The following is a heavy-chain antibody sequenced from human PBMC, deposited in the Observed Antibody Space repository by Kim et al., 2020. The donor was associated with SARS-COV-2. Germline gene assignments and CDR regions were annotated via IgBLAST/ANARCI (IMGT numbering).Heavy chain of an antibody. V-gene: IGHV1-24*01. CDR3: ATGLRFLEWPPTHDAFDI. CDR2: FDPEDGET. Sequence: ASVKVSCKVSGYTLTELSMHWVRQAPGKGLEWMGGFDPEDGETIYAQKFQGRVTMTEDTSTDTAYMELSSLRSEDTAVYYCATGLRFLEWPPTHDAFDIWGQGTMVTVSS. CDR1: GYTLTELS. J-gene: IGHJ3*02. D-gene: IGHD3-3*01.